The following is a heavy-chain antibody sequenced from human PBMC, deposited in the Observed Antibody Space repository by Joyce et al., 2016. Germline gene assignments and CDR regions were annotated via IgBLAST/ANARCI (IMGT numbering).Heavy chain of an antibody. D-gene: IGHD3-16*01. V-gene: IGHV3-30*18. CDR2: IESDGTKK. J-gene: IGHJ4*02. CDR1: GFAFTSSG. Sequence: QVQLVESGGGVVQPGRSLRLSCAASGFAFTSSGMHWVRQAPGKRPEWVAVIESDGTKKYYADSVKGRFTISRDNSKNTLYLQVNGLRPEDTAVYYCAKAWGYWGQGTLVTVSS. CDR3: AKAWGY.